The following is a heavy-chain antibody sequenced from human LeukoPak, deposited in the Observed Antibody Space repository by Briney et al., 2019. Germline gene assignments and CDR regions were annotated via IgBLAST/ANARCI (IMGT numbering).Heavy chain of an antibody. J-gene: IGHJ4*02. Sequence: QPGRSLRLSCAASGFTFSSYGMRWVRQAPGKGLEWVAVIWYDGSNKYYADSVKGRFTISRDNSKNTLYLQMNSLRAEDTAVYYCARGVWYSDYWGQGTLVTVSS. V-gene: IGHV3-33*01. CDR3: ARGVWYSDY. CDR2: IWYDGSNK. CDR1: GFTFSSYG.